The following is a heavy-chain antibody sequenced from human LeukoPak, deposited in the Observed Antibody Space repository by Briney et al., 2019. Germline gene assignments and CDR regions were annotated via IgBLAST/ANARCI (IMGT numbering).Heavy chain of an antibody. CDR1: GFTLSSYG. Sequence: GRSLRLSCAASGFTLSSYGMHWVRQAPGKGLEWVTYISDDGNRKYYADSVQGRFSISRDNSKNTVDLQMNGLRAEDTAVYICARDFSGKYCIDYWGQGTLVTVSS. CDR3: ARDFSGKYCIDY. CDR2: ISDDGNRK. J-gene: IGHJ4*02. D-gene: IGHD1-26*01. V-gene: IGHV3-30*19.